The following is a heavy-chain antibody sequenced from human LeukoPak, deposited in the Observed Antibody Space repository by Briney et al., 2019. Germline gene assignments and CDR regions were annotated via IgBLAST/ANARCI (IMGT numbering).Heavy chain of an antibody. Sequence: GASVKVSCKASGYTFTSYDINWVRQATGQGLEWMGWMNPNSGNTGYAQKFQGRVTITRNTSISTAYMELSSLRSEDTAVYYCAKAYDSSGYYYGFDYWGQGTLVTVSS. CDR2: MNPNSGNT. V-gene: IGHV1-8*03. CDR3: AKAYDSSGYYYGFDY. D-gene: IGHD3-22*01. CDR1: GYTFTSYD. J-gene: IGHJ4*02.